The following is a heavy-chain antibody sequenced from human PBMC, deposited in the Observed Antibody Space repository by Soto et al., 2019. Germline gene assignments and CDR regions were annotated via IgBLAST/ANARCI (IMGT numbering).Heavy chain of an antibody. J-gene: IGHJ5*02. V-gene: IGHV3-21*01. CDR2: IISSSSYI. D-gene: IGHD6-6*01. Sequence: AGSLTLSCAPSGFTFSSYGMHWVRQAPGEGLEWVSPIISSSSYIYYADSGKGRFTISRDNAKHSLYLQMNSLRAEDTAVYYYAIALSYSSSSNWFDPRGKGTLVTGS. CDR1: GFTFSSYG. CDR3: AIALSYSSSSNWFDP.